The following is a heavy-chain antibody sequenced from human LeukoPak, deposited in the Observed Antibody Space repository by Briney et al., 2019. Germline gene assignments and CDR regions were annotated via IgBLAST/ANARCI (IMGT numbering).Heavy chain of an antibody. J-gene: IGHJ4*02. D-gene: IGHD2-8*02. CDR1: GFTFSDSA. CDR3: AASVTSPGAFDY. Sequence: GGSLRLSCAASGFTFSDSAMNWVRQAPGKGLEWVSVIYGGGTTNYPNSVKGRFTISRDNSKNTLFLQMNSLRAEDTAVYYCAASVTSPGAFDYWGQGTLVSVSS. V-gene: IGHV3-53*01. CDR2: IYGGGTT.